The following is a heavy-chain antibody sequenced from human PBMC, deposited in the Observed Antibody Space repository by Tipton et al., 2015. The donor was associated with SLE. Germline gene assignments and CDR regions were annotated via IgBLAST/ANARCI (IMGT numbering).Heavy chain of an antibody. CDR2: IYYSGST. V-gene: IGHV4-39*01. CDR3: ARRPLGCSLGVCSEGGVFDY. J-gene: IGHJ4*02. CDR1: GDSISSFTYY. Sequence: TLSLTCTVSGDSISSFTYYWAWIRQPPGKGLEWIGTIYYSGSTYYNPSLKSRVTISVDTSKDQFSLKLSSVTAADTAVYYCARRPLGCSLGVCSEGGVFDYWGQGTLVTVSS. D-gene: IGHD2-21*01.